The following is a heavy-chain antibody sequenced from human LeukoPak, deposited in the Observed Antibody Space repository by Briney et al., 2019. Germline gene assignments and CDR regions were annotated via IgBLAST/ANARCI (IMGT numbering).Heavy chain of an antibody. J-gene: IGHJ4*02. D-gene: IGHD6-13*01. CDR2: ISHSSGYI. CDR3: ARGRIAARYLDY. CDR1: GFTFSIYD. V-gene: IGHV3-21*01. Sequence: GGSLRLSCAVSGFTFSIYDMNWVRQAPGKGLEWVSSISHSSGYIYYADSVKGRFTISRDNAKNSLCLQMNSLRAEDTAVYYCARGRIAARYLDYWGQGTLVTVSS.